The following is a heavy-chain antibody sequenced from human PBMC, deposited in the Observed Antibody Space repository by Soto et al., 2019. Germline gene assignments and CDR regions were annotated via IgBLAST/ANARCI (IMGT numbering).Heavy chain of an antibody. CDR3: ARDSDKDRGVISLDY. CDR2: IYYSGST. D-gene: IGHD3-10*01. CDR1: GGSISSGDYY. V-gene: IGHV4-30-4*01. J-gene: IGHJ4*02. Sequence: LSLTCTVSGGSISSGDYYWSWIRQPPGKGLEWIGYIYYSGSTYYNPSLKSRVTISVDTSKNQFSLKLSSVTAADTAVYYCARDSDKDRGVISLDYWGQGTLVTVSS.